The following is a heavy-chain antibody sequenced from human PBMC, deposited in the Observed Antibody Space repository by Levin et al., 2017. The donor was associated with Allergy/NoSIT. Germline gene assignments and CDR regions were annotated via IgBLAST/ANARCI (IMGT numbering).Heavy chain of an antibody. CDR3: TRDIAARHWFDP. V-gene: IGHV3-49*03. J-gene: IGHJ5*02. Sequence: GGSLRLSCSASGFTFGDYAMSWFRQAPGKGLEWVAFLRSNHHGGTSEYAASVRGRFIISRDDSKSIAYLQMNSLKIEDTAVYYCTRDIAARHWFDPWGQGTLVTVSS. CDR2: LRSNHHGGTS. CDR1: GFTFGDYA. D-gene: IGHD6-6*01.